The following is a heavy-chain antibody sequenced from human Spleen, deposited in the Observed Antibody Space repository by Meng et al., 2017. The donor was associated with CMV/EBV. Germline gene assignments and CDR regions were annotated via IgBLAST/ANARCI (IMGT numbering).Heavy chain of an antibody. J-gene: IGHJ4*02. CDR3: ARDPRVKSYVVVPAASDY. V-gene: IGHV3-7*01. D-gene: IGHD2-2*01. CDR1: GFTFSSYA. CDR2: IKQDGSEK. Sequence: GGSLRLSCAASGFTFSSYAMSWVRQAPGKGLEWVANIKQDGSEKYYVDSVKGRFSISRDNAKNSLYLQMNSLRAEDTAVYYCARDPRVKSYVVVPAASDYWGQGTMVTVSS.